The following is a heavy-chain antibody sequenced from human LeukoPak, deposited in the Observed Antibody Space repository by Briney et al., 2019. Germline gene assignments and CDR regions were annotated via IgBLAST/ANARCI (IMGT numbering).Heavy chain of an antibody. CDR2: ISSSSSYI. CDR1: GFTFSSYS. CDR3: TREPTYRELDY. Sequence: GGSLGLSCAASGFTFSSYSMNWVRQAPGKGLEWVSSISSSSSYIYYADSAKGRFTISRDNAKSSLFLQMNSLRAEDTAVYYCTREPTYRELDYWGQGTLVTVSS. J-gene: IGHJ4*02. V-gene: IGHV3-21*01.